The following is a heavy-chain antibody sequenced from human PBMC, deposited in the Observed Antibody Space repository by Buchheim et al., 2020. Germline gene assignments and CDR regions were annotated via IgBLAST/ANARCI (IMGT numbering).Heavy chain of an antibody. D-gene: IGHD2-21*02. Sequence: QVQLVESGGGVVQPGRSLRLSCAASGFTFSSYGMHWVRQAPGKGLEWVAVISYDGSNKYYADSVKGRFTISRDNSKKTLYLQMNSLRAEDTAVYYCAKDIVVVTASQYYYYGMDVWGQGTT. J-gene: IGHJ6*02. CDR2: ISYDGSNK. CDR3: AKDIVVVTASQYYYYGMDV. V-gene: IGHV3-30*18. CDR1: GFTFSSYG.